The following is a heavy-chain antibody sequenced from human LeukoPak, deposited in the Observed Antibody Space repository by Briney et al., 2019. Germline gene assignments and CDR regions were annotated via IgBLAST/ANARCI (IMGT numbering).Heavy chain of an antibody. D-gene: IGHD3-10*01. J-gene: IGHJ4*02. CDR2: IKQDGSET. Sequence: GSLRLSCAASGFTFTNNFMSWVRQVPGKGLEWVANIKQDGSETTYADSVRGRFTIFRDNAKDSVYLQMNSLRAEDTAVYYCARGSLVHYYGSGSYRIRAGFDSWGQGTLVTVSS. V-gene: IGHV3-7*01. CDR3: ARGSLVHYYGSGSYRIRAGFDS. CDR1: GFTFTNNF.